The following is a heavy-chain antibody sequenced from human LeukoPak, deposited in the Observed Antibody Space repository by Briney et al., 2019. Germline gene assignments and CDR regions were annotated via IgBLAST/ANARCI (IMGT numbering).Heavy chain of an antibody. Sequence: GGSLRLSRAASGFTFSSYGMHWVRQAPGKGLEWVAVISYDGSNKYYADSVKGRFTISRDNSKNTLYLQMNSLRAEDTAVYYCARGTYYDILTGYPSPEFDYWGQGTLVTVSS. D-gene: IGHD3-9*01. CDR1: GFTFSSYG. CDR2: ISYDGSNK. J-gene: IGHJ4*02. CDR3: ARGTYYDILTGYPSPEFDY. V-gene: IGHV3-30*03.